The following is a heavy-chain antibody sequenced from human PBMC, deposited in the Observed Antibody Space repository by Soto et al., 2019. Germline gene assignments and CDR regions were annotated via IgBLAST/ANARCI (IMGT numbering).Heavy chain of an antibody. Sequence: QEQLVESGGAVVQPGRSLRLSCAASGFTFSSYGMHWVRQAPGKGLEWVAVIWSDGSNKNYADIVKGRFTISRDNSKNTLFLQMDSLRAEDTAVYYCARPSTMTLGYIRHWGQGTLVTVSS. CDR2: IWSDGSNK. D-gene: IGHD4-17*01. CDR1: GFTFSSYG. CDR3: ARPSTMTLGYIRH. V-gene: IGHV3-33*01. J-gene: IGHJ1*01.